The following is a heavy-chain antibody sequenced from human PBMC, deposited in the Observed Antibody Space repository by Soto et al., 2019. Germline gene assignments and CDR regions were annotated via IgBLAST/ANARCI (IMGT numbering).Heavy chain of an antibody. CDR3: VRGEGGWETY. D-gene: IGHD6-19*01. CDR2: INSDGSST. CDR1: GFTFSSYW. V-gene: IGHV3-74*01. Sequence: EVQLMESGGGLVQPGGSLRLYCAASGFTFSSYWMHWVRQAPGKGLVWVSRINSDGSSTTYADSVKGPFTISRDNAKNTLYLQMNSLRAEDTAVYYCVRGEGGWETYWGQGTLVTVSS. J-gene: IGHJ4*02.